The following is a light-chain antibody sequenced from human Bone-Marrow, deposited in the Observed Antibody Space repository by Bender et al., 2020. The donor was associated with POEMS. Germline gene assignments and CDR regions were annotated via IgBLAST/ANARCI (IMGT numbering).Light chain of an antibody. V-gene: IGLV2-14*02. J-gene: IGLJ3*02. CDR1: SSDVGAYNL. CDR3: TSYTISGTWV. CDR2: EVT. Sequence: QSVLTQPPSVSGTPGQRVTISCTGASSDVGAYNLVSWFQQHPGKAPKLMIYEVTKRPSGVPGRFSGSKSGNTASLTISGLQAEDEADFYCTSYTISGTWVFGGGTKLTVL.